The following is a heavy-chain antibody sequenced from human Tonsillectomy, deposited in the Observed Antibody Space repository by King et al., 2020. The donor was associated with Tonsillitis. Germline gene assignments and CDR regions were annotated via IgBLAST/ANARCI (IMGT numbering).Heavy chain of an antibody. D-gene: IGHD2-2*01. CDR2: ISGSGGST. V-gene: IGHV3-23*04. Sequence: VQLVESGGGLVQPGGSLRLSCAASGFTFSSYAMSWVRQAPGKGLEWVSAISGSGGSTYYADSVKGRFTISRDNSKNTLYLQMNSLRAEDTAVYYCAKEGSEEYQIDYYYYGMDVWGQGTTVTVSS. J-gene: IGHJ6*02. CDR1: GFTFSSYA. CDR3: AKEGSEEYQIDYYYYGMDV.